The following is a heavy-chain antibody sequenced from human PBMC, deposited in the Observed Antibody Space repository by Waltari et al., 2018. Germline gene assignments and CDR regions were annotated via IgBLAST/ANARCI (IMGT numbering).Heavy chain of an antibody. CDR2: ISSSSSYI. D-gene: IGHD3-16*01. CDR1: GFTFSSYS. V-gene: IGHV3-21*01. J-gene: IGHJ6*02. Sequence: EVQLVESGGGLVKPGGSLRLSCAASGFTFSSYSMNWVRQAPGKGLEWVSSISSSSSYIYYAESVKGRFTISRDNAKNSLYLQMNSLRAEDTAVYYCARIRLRSGSDHHYYYYGMDVWGQGTTVTVSS. CDR3: ARIRLRSGSDHHYYYYGMDV.